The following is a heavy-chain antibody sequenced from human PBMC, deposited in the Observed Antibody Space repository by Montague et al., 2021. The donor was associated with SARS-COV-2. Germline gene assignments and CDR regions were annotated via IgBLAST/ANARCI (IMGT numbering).Heavy chain of an antibody. Sequence: SETLSLTCTGTGASISSSYYWGWIRQPSGKGLEWFGSIYFSGTTYYNPSLKSRVTISADSSRRQFSLKMNLVTAADTAVYFCARRHSGGWCAGTTCYGSAFDYWGQGTLVTVSS. CDR3: ARRHSGGWCAGTTCYGSAFDY. CDR2: IYFSGTT. J-gene: IGHJ4*02. D-gene: IGHD5-12*01. V-gene: IGHV4-39*01. CDR1: GASISSSYY.